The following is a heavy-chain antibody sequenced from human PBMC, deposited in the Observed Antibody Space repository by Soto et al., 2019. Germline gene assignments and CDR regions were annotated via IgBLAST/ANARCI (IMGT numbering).Heavy chain of an antibody. J-gene: IGHJ4*02. Sequence: QVQLQESGPGLVKPSQTLSLTCTVSGGSISSGGYYWSWIRQHPGKGLEWIGYIYYSGSTYYNPSHEGRVTISVDTSNNQFSLKLSSVTAAETAVYYCARGEGYSGSQGGDYWGQGTLVTVSS. CDR2: IYYSGST. CDR1: GGSISSGGYY. D-gene: IGHD1-26*01. CDR3: ARGEGYSGSQGGDY. V-gene: IGHV4-31*03.